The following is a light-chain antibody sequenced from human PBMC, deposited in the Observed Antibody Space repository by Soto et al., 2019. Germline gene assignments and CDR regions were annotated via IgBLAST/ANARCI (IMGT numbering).Light chain of an antibody. V-gene: IGKV1-9*01. CDR2: AAS. J-gene: IGKJ4*01. CDR1: QDIAIY. Sequence: IQLTQSPSSLSASVGDKLTITCRASQDIAIYLAWYQQNPGEAPKLLIYAASTLYGGVPSRFSGSGSGTDFALTITSLQAEDFATYYCQQLRMYPSTFGGGTKVDIK. CDR3: QQLRMYPST.